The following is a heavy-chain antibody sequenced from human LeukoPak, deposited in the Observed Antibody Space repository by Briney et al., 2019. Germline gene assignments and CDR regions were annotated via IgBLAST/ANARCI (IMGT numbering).Heavy chain of an antibody. CDR2: IYYTGAT. Sequence: SETLSLTCSVSGGSISIYYWTWIRQIPGEGLEWIGYIYYTGATNYNPLFESRATISVDTSKNQFSLKLSSVTAADTAVYYCARVSLNSCYYYVDVWGKGTTVTISS. J-gene: IGHJ6*03. CDR3: ARVSLNSCYYYVDV. V-gene: IGHV4-59*08. CDR1: GGSISIYY.